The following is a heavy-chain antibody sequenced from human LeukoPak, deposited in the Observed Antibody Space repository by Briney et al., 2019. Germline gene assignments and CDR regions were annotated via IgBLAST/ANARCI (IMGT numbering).Heavy chain of an antibody. CDR3: ATTEGDSSSWYYFDY. CDR2: IIPIFGTA. D-gene: IGHD6-13*01. Sequence: SVKVSCKASGGTFSSYAISWVRQAPGQGLEWMGGIIPIFGTANYAQKFQGRVTITTDESTSTAYMELSSLRPEDTAVYYCATTEGDSSSWYYFDYWGQGTLVTVSS. V-gene: IGHV1-69*05. CDR1: GGTFSSYA. J-gene: IGHJ4*02.